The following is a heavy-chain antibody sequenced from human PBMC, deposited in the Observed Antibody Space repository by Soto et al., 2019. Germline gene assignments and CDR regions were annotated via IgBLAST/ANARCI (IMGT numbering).Heavy chain of an antibody. CDR1: GGSFSGYY. D-gene: IGHD3-9*01. Sequence: SETLSLTCAVYGGSFSGYYWSWIRQPPGKGLEWIGEINHSGSTNYNPSLKSRVTISVDTSKNQFSLKLSSVTAADTAVYYCARSPYYDILTGRHLTFDYWGQGTLVTVSS. J-gene: IGHJ4*02. V-gene: IGHV4-34*01. CDR2: INHSGST. CDR3: ARSPYYDILTGRHLTFDY.